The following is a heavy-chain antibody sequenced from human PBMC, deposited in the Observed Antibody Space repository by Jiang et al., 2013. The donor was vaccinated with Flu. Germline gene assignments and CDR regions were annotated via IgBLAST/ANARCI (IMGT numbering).Heavy chain of an antibody. CDR3: GRIEGSAATIGD. J-gene: IGHJ4*02. D-gene: IGHD5-24*01. CDR1: TRYY. V-gene: IGHV1-46*03. CDR2: VKPSGGTT. Sequence: TRYYIHWVRQAPGQGPEWMGLVKPSGGTTTYAQRFQGRVTMTRDTSTSTVYMELSSLRSDDTAVYYCGRIEGSAATIGDWGQGTLVTVSS.